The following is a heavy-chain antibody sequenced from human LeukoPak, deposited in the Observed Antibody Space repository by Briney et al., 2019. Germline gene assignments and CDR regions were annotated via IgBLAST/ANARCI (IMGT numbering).Heavy chain of an antibody. Sequence: PGGSLRLSCVASGFTFSIYEMNWVRPAQGKGLEWVSYISSGGSFIDYADSVKGRFTISRDNAKNSLYLQMNSLRAEDTAVYYCAKDYSGSDDCYVDYWGQGILVTVSS. CDR2: ISSGGSFI. V-gene: IGHV3-48*03. CDR1: GFTFSIYE. J-gene: IGHJ4*02. D-gene: IGHD1-26*01. CDR3: AKDYSGSDDCYVDY.